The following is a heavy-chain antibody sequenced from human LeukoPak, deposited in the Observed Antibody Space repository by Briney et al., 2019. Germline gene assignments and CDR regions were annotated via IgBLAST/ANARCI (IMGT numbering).Heavy chain of an antibody. V-gene: IGHV3-15*01. CDR2: IKSKTDGGTT. J-gene: IGHJ4*02. CDR1: GFTFSNAW. Sequence: GGSLRLSCAASGFTFSNAWMSWVRQAPGKGLEWVGRIKSKTDGGTTDYAAPVKGRFTISRDDSKNTLYLQMNSLKTEDTAVYYCTTDPDVRRYFDWLFFDYWGQGTLVTVSS. D-gene: IGHD3-9*01. CDR3: TTDPDVRRYFDWLFFDY.